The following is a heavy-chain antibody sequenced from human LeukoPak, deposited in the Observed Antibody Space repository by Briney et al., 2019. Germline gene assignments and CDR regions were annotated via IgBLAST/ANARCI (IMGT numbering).Heavy chain of an antibody. CDR2: IAATSGST. CDR3: ARALKYYDFWSGSDLDDVAFDI. J-gene: IGHJ3*02. V-gene: IGHV3-23*01. D-gene: IGHD3-3*01. Sequence: GGSLRLSCAASGFTFRNYAMNWVRLAPGKGLEWVSSIAATSGSTYYADSVKGRFTISRDNAKNSLYLQMNSLRAEDTAVYYCARALKYYDFWSGSDLDDVAFDIWGQGTMVTVSS. CDR1: GFTFRNYA.